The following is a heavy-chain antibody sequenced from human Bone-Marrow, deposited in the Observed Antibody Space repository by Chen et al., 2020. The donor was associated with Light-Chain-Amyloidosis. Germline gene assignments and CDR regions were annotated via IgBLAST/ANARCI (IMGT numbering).Heavy chain of an antibody. V-gene: IGHV3-21*01. CDR2: ISGSSNYI. D-gene: IGHD3-3*01. CDR3: ARGNPIIQSAATRPLDC. J-gene: IGHJ4*02. Sequence: EVQLVESGGGPVNPGGSLRLSCAASGFTFSSYSMTWVRQAPGKGLEWVSSISGSSNYIFYADSVKGRFTISRDNAESSLCLQMESPRAEDTAVYLCARGNPIIQSAATRPLDCWGRGTMVTVSS. CDR1: GFTFSSYS.